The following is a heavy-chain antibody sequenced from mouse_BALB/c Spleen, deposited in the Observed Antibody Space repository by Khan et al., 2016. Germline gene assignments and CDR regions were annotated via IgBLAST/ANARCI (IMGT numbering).Heavy chain of an antibody. D-gene: IGHD1-1*01. V-gene: IGHV4-1*02. Sequence: MQLEESGGGLVQPGGSLKLSCAASGFDFRRYWMSWVRQAPGKGLEWIGEINPDSRTINYTPSLKDKFTISRDNAKNTLYLQMSKVRSEDTALYYCARAGYYGYLAYWGQGTLVSVSA. CDR3: ARAGYYGYLAY. J-gene: IGHJ3*01. CDR1: GFDFRRYW. CDR2: INPDSRTI.